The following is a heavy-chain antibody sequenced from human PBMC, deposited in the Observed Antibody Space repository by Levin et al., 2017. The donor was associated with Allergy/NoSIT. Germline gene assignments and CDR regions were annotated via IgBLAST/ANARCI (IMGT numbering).Heavy chain of an antibody. CDR2: ISANGGST. J-gene: IGHJ4*02. D-gene: IGHD1-26*01. CDR3: AKQGASAYYDY. CDR1: GFTFSSYS. V-gene: IGHV3-23*01. Sequence: ASVKVSCAASGFTFSSYSMSWVRQAPGKGLEWVSPISANGGSTYYADSVKGRFTISRDNSKNTLYLQMNSLRAEDTAVYYCAKQGASAYYDYWGQGTLVTVSS.